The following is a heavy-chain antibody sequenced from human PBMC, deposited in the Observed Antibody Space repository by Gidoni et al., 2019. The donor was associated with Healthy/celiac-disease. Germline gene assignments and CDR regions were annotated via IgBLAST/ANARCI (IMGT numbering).Heavy chain of an antibody. CDR3: ARADIAAAGLTYYYYGMDV. CDR2: IKQDGSEK. CDR1: GFTFSSYW. V-gene: IGHV3-7*01. D-gene: IGHD6-13*01. J-gene: IGHJ6*02. Sequence: EVQLVESGGGLVQPGGSLRLSCAASGFTFSSYWLSWVRQAPGKGLEWVANIKQDGSEKYYVDSVKGRFTISRDNAKNSLYLQMNSLRAEDTAVYYCARADIAAAGLTYYYYGMDVWGQGTTVTVSS.